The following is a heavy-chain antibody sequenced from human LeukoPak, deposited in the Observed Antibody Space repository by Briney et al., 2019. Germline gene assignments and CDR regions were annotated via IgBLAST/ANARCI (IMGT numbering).Heavy chain of an antibody. Sequence: SQTLSLTCAISGDSVSSNSAAWNWIRQSPSRGLEWLGRTYYRSKWYNDYAVSVKSRITINPDTSKNQFSLQLNSVTPEDTAVYYCARESLELRYYYYYGMDVWGQGTTVTVSS. CDR2: TYYRSKWYN. J-gene: IGHJ6*02. D-gene: IGHD1-7*01. V-gene: IGHV6-1*01. CDR3: ARESLELRYYYYYGMDV. CDR1: GDSVSSNSAA.